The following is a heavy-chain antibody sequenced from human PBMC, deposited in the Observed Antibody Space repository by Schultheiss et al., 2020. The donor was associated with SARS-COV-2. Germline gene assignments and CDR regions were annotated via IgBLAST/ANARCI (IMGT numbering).Heavy chain of an antibody. CDR2: INHSGST. D-gene: IGHD3-22*01. Sequence: SETLSLTCAVYGGSFSGYYWSWIRQPPGKGLEWIGEINHSGSTNYNPSLKSRVTISVDTSKNQFSLKLSSVTAADTAVYYCARRRVVVITAYDAFDIWGQGTMVTVSS. CDR1: GGSFSGYY. V-gene: IGHV4-34*01. CDR3: ARRRVVVITAYDAFDI. J-gene: IGHJ3*02.